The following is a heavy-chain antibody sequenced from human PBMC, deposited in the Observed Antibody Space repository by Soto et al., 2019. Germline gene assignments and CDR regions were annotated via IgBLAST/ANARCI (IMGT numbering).Heavy chain of an antibody. CDR1: GDSFNNDG. CDR2: IIPHFGPA. CDR3: ARGALLNWHNYFALDL. J-gene: IGHJ6*01. V-gene: IGHV1-69*06. Sequence: QVQLVQSGAEVKKPGSSVKVSCKAAGDSFNNDGVNWVRQAPGHGLEWVGGIIPHFGPAKYPQKFQGRATITAAKPRPPVFMESPSLPSHATPIYYSARGALLNWHNYFALDLWGQGTSVTV. D-gene: IGHD1-20*01.